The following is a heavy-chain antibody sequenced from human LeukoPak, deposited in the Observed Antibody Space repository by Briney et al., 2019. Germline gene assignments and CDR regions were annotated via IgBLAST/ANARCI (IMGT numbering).Heavy chain of an antibody. V-gene: IGHV3-48*01. D-gene: IGHD3-22*01. CDR2: ISSSSSTI. CDR3: ARGAYYYED. J-gene: IGHJ4*02. Sequence: GGSLRLSCAASGFTFSSHSMNWVRQAPGKGLEWVSYISSSSSTIYYADSVKDRFTISRDNAKNSLYLQMNSLRAEDTAVYYCARGAYYYEDWGQGTLVTVSS. CDR1: GFTFSSHS.